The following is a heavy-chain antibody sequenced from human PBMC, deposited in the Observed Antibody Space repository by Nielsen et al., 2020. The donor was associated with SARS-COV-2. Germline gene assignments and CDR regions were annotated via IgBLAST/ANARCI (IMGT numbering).Heavy chain of an antibody. CDR1: GFTFSSYG. Sequence: GGSLRLSCAASGFTFSSYGMHWVRQAPGKGLEWVAVIWYDGSNKYYADSVKGRFTISRDNSKNTLYLQMNSLRAEDTAVYYCARDRRYSSGPLDYWGQGTLVTVPS. J-gene: IGHJ4*02. D-gene: IGHD6-19*01. CDR3: ARDRRYSSGPLDY. V-gene: IGHV3-33*01. CDR2: IWYDGSNK.